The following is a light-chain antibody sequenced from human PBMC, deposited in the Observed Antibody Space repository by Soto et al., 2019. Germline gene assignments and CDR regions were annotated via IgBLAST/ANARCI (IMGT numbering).Light chain of an antibody. Sequence: DIVMTQSPDSLAVSLGERATINCKSSQSVLYSSNNKNYLAWYQQKPGQPPKLLIYWASTRESGVPDRFSGSGSGTDFTLTISSLQAEDVAVYYCQQYYSTQITFDQGTRLEFK. V-gene: IGKV4-1*01. CDR1: QSVLYSSNNKNY. CDR3: QQYYSTQIT. CDR2: WAS. J-gene: IGKJ5*01.